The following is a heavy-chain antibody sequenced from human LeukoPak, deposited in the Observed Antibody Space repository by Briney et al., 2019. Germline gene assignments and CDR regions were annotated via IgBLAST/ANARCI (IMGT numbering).Heavy chain of an antibody. CDR1: GFTLSRYR. CDR2: ISGSSTTT. J-gene: IGHJ3*02. CDR3: ARVPFAFDI. V-gene: IGHV3-48*02. Sequence: GGSLRLSCVGSGFTLSRYRIIWVRQAPGKGLEWVSYISGSSTTTYYADSVKGRFTISRDKSKNSLYLQMNSLRDEDTAVYYCARVPFAFDIWGQGIMVTVSS.